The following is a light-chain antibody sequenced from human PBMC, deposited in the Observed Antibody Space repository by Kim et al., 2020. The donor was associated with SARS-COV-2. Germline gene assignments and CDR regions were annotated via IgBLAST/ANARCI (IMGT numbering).Light chain of an antibody. CDR1: SSDVGGYNY. J-gene: IGLJ3*02. CDR2: DVS. CDR3: SSYTSSSTV. Sequence: PVQAITISCTGTSSDVGGYNYVSWYQQHPGKAPTLMIYDVSNRPSGVSNRFSGSKSGNTASLTISGLQAEDEADYYCSSYTSSSTVFGGGTQLTVL. V-gene: IGLV2-14*03.